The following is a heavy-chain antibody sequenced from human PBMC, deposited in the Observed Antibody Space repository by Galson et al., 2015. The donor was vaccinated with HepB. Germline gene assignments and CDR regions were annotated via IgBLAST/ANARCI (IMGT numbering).Heavy chain of an antibody. CDR2: ISYDGTNK. CDR3: ARDDYADNVVMFDY. J-gene: IGHJ4*02. V-gene: IGHV3-30*03. CDR1: GFTFSSYH. D-gene: IGHD4-17*01. Sequence: SLRLSCATSGFTFSSYHMHWVRQAPGKGLEWVAFISYDGTNKNYADSMKGRFTIPRDNSKNTLSLQMDSLRPEDTAVYYCARDDYADNVVMFDYWGQGIQVTVSS.